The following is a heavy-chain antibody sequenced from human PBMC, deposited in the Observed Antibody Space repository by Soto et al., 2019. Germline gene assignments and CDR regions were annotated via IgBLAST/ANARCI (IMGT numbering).Heavy chain of an antibody. V-gene: IGHV1-69*06. D-gene: IGHD6-19*01. CDR1: GGTFTTYD. CDR3: ARDRSSSWYNGTFYFDS. Sequence: QVQLVQSGAEVRKPGSSVKVSCKASGGTFTTYDISWVRQAPGQGLEWMGGIIPLFDATKYAQTFQGRVTITADKSTGTAYIELSSLRSEDTAMYYCARDRSSSWYNGTFYFDSWGQGTLVTVSS. CDR2: IIPLFDAT. J-gene: IGHJ4*02.